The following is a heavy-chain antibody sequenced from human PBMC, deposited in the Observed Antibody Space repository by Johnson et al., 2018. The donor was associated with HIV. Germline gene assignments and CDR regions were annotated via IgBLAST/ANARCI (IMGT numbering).Heavy chain of an antibody. J-gene: IGHJ3*02. CDR3: ARGEQWLVPDSEDAFDI. V-gene: IGHV3-9*01. D-gene: IGHD6-19*01. CDR2: ISWNSGSI. CDR1: GFTFDDYA. Sequence: VHLVESGGGLVQPGRSLRLSCAASGFTFDDYAMHWVRQAPGKGLEWVSGISWNSGSIGYADSVKGRFTISRDNSKNTLYLQMNSLRAEDTAVYYCARGEQWLVPDSEDAFDIWGQGTMVTVSS.